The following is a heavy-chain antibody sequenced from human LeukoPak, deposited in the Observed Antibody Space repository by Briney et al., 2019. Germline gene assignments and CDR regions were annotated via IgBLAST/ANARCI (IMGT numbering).Heavy chain of an antibody. CDR2: INPNSGGT. J-gene: IGHJ4*02. D-gene: IGHD1-26*01. CDR1: GNTFPSNA. CDR3: ASESEVGASY. V-gene: IGHV1-2*02. Sequence: ASVKVSCKTSGNTFPSNAMHWVRQAPGQGLEWMGWINPNSGGTNYAQKFQGRVTMTRDTSISTAYMELSRLRSDDTAVYYCASESEVGASYWGQGTLVTVSS.